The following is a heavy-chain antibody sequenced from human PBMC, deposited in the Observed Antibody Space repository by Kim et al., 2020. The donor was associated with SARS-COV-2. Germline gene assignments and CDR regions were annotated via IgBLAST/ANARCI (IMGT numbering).Heavy chain of an antibody. Sequence: GGSLRLSCAASGFTFSYYYMSWIRQAPGKGLEWVAYIRTSSSNTNYADSVKGRFTIFRDNAKNSLYLQMNSLRAEDTAVYYCARGGITAASFDYWGQGALGSVSS. V-gene: IGHV3-11*06. CDR3: ARGGITAASFDY. CDR2: IRTSSSNT. CDR1: GFTFSYYY. J-gene: IGHJ4*02. D-gene: IGHD6-13*01.